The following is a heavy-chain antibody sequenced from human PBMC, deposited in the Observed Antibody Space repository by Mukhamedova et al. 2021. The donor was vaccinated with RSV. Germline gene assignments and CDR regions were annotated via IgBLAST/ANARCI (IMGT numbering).Heavy chain of an antibody. V-gene: IGHV3-43*02. CDR3: ARDRDHCGGDCYMDH. CDR2: ISGDGGTP. Sequence: GLEWVSLISGDGGTPYYRQSVRGRFTISRDNTKRSVFLQMDSLRTEDTALYFCARDRDHCGGDCYMDHWGQGTLVTVSS. J-gene: IGHJ4*02. D-gene: IGHD2-21*02.